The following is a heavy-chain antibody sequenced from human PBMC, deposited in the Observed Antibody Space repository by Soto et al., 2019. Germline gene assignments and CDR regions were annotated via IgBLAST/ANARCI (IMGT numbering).Heavy chain of an antibody. CDR1: GYPFPIYG. CDR2: ISAYNGNT. J-gene: IGHJ5*02. D-gene: IGHD2-15*01. V-gene: IGHV1-18*01. CDR3: ARDDLYCSGGSGYSGWFDP. Sequence: SSVKVSCKASGYPFPIYGISWVRQAPGQGLEWMGWISAYNGNTNYAQKLQGRVPMTTDTSTSTAYMELRSMRSDDTAVHYCARDDLYCSGGSGYSGWFDPWGQGTLVTVSS.